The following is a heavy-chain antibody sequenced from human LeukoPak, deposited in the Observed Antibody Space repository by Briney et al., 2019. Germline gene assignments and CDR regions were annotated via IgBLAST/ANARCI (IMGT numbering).Heavy chain of an antibody. CDR3: AKAPRHPLYYFDY. CDR1: GFTFRSHA. Sequence: GGSLRLSCVGSGFTFRSHAMSWVRQAPEKGLEFVSGIYENGGTTYYADSVKGRFSISRDNSKNTLYLQMDSLRGEDTAVYYCAKAPRHPLYYFDYWGQGTLVTVSS. V-gene: IGHV3-23*01. CDR2: IYENGGTT. J-gene: IGHJ4*02.